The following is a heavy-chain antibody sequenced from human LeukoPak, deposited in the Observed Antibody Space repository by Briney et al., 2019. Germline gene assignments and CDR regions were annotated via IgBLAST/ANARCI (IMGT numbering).Heavy chain of an antibody. CDR3: AKVGRLVVVPDAADY. J-gene: IGHJ4*02. Sequence: PGGSLRLSCAASGFTFSSYAMSWVRQAPGKGLEWVSAISGSGGSTYYADSVEGRFTVSRDNSKNTLYLQMNSLRAEDTAVYYCAKVGRLVVVPDAADYWGQGTLVTVSS. CDR2: ISGSGGST. D-gene: IGHD2-2*01. V-gene: IGHV3-23*01. CDR1: GFTFSSYA.